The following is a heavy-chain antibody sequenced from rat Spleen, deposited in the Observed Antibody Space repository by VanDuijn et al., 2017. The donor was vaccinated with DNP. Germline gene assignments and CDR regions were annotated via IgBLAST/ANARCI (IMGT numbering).Heavy chain of an antibody. J-gene: IGHJ3*01. Sequence: VQLQESGPGLVKPSQSLSLTCSVTGYSITTNYRWHWIRKFPGNKLEWMGIIWNTGGTRYNSVLKSRLSINRDTSESQVFLKMNSLQTEDTAMYFCARSHTTGLTWFAYWGQGTLVTVSS. CDR1: GYSITTNY. D-gene: IGHD1-9*01. CDR3: ARSHTTGLTWFAY. CDR2: IWNTGGT. V-gene: IGHV2-41*01.